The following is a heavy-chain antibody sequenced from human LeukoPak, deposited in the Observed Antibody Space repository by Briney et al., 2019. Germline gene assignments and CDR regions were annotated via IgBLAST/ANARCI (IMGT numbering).Heavy chain of an antibody. CDR3: ARGGDYCRSFDP. V-gene: IGHV4-59*01. CDR2: IYYSGST. Sequence: SETLCLTSAVYGGSFNTYCWSWIRQPPGKGLEWIGYIYYSGSTNYNPSLKSRVTISVDKSKRQFSLNLTSVTAADTAVYYCARGGDYCRSFDPWGQGTLVTVSS. D-gene: IGHD4-17*01. CDR1: GGSFNTYC. J-gene: IGHJ5*02.